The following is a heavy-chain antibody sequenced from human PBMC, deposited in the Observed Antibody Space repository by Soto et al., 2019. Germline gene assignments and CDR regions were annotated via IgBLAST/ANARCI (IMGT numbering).Heavy chain of an antibody. V-gene: IGHV1-3*01. CDR1: GYTFTSYA. Sequence: ASVKVSCKASGYTFTSYAMHWVRQAPGQRLEWMGWINAGNGNTKYSQKFQGRVTITRDTSASTAYMELSSLRSEDTAVYYCARDLSPYDSICYYYYYYYGIYVRAQGTTVPVSS. CDR2: INAGNGNT. J-gene: IGHJ6*02. CDR3: ARDLSPYDSICYYYYYYYGIYV. D-gene: IGHD3-22*01.